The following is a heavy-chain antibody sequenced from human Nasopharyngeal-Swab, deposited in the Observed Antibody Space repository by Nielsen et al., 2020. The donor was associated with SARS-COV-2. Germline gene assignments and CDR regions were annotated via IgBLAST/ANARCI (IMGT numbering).Heavy chain of an antibody. D-gene: IGHD3-10*01. CDR3: ARIMTMVQGVIQDYYGMDV. CDR2: IYWDDDK. V-gene: IGHV2-70*01. Sequence: WIRQPPGKALEWLALIYWDDDKRYSPSLKTRLTISKDTSKNQVVLTMTNMDPVDTATYYCARIMTMVQGVIQDYYGMDVWGQGTTVTVSS. J-gene: IGHJ6*02.